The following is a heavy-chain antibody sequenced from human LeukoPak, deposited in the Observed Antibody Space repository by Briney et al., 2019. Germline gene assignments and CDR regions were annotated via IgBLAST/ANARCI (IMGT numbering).Heavy chain of an antibody. J-gene: IGHJ2*01. CDR2: IYPGDSDT. D-gene: IGHD4-17*01. V-gene: IGHV5-51*01. Sequence: GEPLKISCKGSGYSFTSYWIGWVRQMPGKGLEWMGIIYPGDSDTRYSPSFQGQVTISADKSISTAYLQWSSLKASDTAMYYCARHLDYGDYGGNWYFDLWGRGTLVTVSS. CDR1: GYSFTSYW. CDR3: ARHLDYGDYGGNWYFDL.